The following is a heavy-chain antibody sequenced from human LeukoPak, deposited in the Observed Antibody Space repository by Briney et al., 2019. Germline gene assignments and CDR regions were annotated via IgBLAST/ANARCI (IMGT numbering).Heavy chain of an antibody. J-gene: IGHJ5*02. CDR3: ARGSFDWLLPRGGWFDP. CDR1: GFTFSSYG. V-gene: IGHV3-33*01. D-gene: IGHD3-9*01. CDR2: IWYDGSNK. Sequence: GRSLRLFCAASGFTFSSYGMHWVRQAPGKGLEWVAVIWYDGSNKYYADSVKGRFTISRDNSKNTLYLQMNSLRAEDTAVYYCARGSFDWLLPRGGWFDPWGQGTLVTVSS.